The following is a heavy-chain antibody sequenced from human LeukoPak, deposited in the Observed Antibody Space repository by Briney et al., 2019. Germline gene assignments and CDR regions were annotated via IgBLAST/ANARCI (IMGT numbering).Heavy chain of an antibody. V-gene: IGHV3-7*04. CDR2: IKEDGSEK. Sequence: GGSLRLSCAASGFTFSTHWMSWVRQAPGKGLEWVANIKEDGSEKNYADSVKGRLTISRDNAKNSLYLQMNSLRAEDTAVYYCARGYTCGYWGQGTLVIVSS. CDR3: ARGYTCGY. J-gene: IGHJ4*02. D-gene: IGHD5-18*01. CDR1: GFTFSTHW.